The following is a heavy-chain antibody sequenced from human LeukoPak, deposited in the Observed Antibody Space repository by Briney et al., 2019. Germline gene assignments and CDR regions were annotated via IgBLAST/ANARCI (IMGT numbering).Heavy chain of an antibody. J-gene: IGHJ5*02. CDR1: GFTFSSAW. CDR3: TKDSLAGNTRRDSWFDP. CDR2: IKSETDGGTT. V-gene: IGHV3-15*07. D-gene: IGHD6-19*01. Sequence: GGSLRLSCAASGFTFSSAWMNWVRQAPGKGLEWVGRIKSETDGGTTDYAAPVKGTFTISRDDSENTLYLQMNSLKTEDTAVYYCTKDSLAGNTRRDSWFDPWGQGTLVTVSS.